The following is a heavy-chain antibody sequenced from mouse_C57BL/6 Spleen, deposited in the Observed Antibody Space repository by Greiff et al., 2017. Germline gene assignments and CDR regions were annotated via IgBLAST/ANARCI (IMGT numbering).Heavy chain of an antibody. CDR1: GYTFTSYW. V-gene: IGHV1-55*01. CDR3: ARKNYGSSYAMDY. J-gene: IGHJ4*01. Sequence: QVQLQQPGAELVKPGASVKMSCKASGYTFTSYWLTWVKQRPGQGLEWIGDIYPGSGSTNYNEKFKSKATLSVDTSSSTAYMQLSSRTSEDSAVYYCARKNYGSSYAMDYWGQGTSVTVSS. D-gene: IGHD1-1*01. CDR2: IYPGSGST.